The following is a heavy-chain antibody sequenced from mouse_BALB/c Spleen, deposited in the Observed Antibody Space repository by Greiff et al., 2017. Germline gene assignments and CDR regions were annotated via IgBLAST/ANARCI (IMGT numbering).Heavy chain of an antibody. V-gene: IGHV5-6-4*01. CDR1: GFTFSSYT. J-gene: IGHJ2*01. CDR3: TREYDYDGGY. Sequence: DVKLVESGGGLVKPGGSLKLSCAASGFTFSSYTMSWVRQTPEKRLEWVATISSGGSYTYYPDSVKGRFTIARDNAKNTLYLQMSSLKSEDTAMYYCTREYDYDGGYWGQGTTLTVSS. D-gene: IGHD2-4*01. CDR2: ISSGGSYT.